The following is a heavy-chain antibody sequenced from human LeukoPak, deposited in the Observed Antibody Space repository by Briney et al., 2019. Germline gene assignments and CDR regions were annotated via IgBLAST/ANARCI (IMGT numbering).Heavy chain of an antibody. CDR2: IYYSGST. V-gene: IGHV4-59*01. J-gene: IGHJ5*02. CDR3: AGSGDIVVVPSVFDP. D-gene: IGHD2-2*01. CDR1: GGSISSYY. Sequence: SETLSLTCTVSGGSISSYYWSWIRQPPGKGLEWIGYIYYSGSTNYNPSLKSRVTISVDTSKNQFSLKLSSATAADTAVYYCAGSGDIVVVPSVFDPWGQGTLVTVSS.